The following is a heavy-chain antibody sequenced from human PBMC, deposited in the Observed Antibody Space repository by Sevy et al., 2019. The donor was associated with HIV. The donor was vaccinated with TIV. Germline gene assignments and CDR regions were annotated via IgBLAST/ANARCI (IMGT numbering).Heavy chain of an antibody. V-gene: IGHV3-30-3*01. D-gene: IGHD5-12*01. Sequence: GGSLRLSCAASGFIFSNYAMHWVRQAPGKGLEWVAVISYDGINKYYADSVKGRFTISRDNSKNTMYVQMNSLRAEDTDVYYCERDSNSGYYYYYAMDVWGQGTTVTVSS. CDR1: GFIFSNYA. CDR3: ERDSNSGYYYYYAMDV. CDR2: ISYDGINK. J-gene: IGHJ6*02.